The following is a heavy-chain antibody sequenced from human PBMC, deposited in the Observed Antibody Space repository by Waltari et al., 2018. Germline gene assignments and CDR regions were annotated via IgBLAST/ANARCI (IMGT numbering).Heavy chain of an antibody. CDR3: ARDYYYGSGSLDS. V-gene: IGHV4-4*09. D-gene: IGHD3-10*01. J-gene: IGHJ4*02. Sequence: QVQLQESGPGLLKASETLSFICSVSGDSLSSFYWSWIRQPPGKGLEWIGYISTSGSTNYNPSLKSRVTISVDTSKNQFSLKLGSVTAADTALYYCARDYYYGSGSLDSWGQGALVTVSS. CDR2: ISTSGST. CDR1: GDSLSSFY.